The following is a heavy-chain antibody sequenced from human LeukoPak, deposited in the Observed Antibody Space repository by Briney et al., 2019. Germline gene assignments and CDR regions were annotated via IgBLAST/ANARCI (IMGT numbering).Heavy chain of an antibody. V-gene: IGHV1-46*01. CDR2: INPSGGST. CDR3: AREQRWLQESRDYYYYYGMDV. Sequence: ASVNVSCKASGYTFTSYYMHWVRQAPGQGLEWMGIINPSGGSTSYAQKFQGRVTMTRDTSTSTVYMELSSLRSEDTAVYYCAREQRWLQESRDYYYYYGMDVWGQGTTVTVSS. CDR1: GYTFTSYY. J-gene: IGHJ6*02. D-gene: IGHD5-24*01.